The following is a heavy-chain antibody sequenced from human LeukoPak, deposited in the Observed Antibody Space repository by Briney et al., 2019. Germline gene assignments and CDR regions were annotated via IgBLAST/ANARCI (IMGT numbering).Heavy chain of an antibody. V-gene: IGHV3-21*06. Sequence: GGSLRLSCAASGLTFSSYSMNWVRQAPGKGLEWISSIGTSNSARYNADSVKRRFTISRDNAKSSVYLQMNRLSAEDTAMYYCTRDPCGSTTCYLKSWGQGTLVTVSS. CDR2: IGTSNSAR. CDR1: GLTFSSYS. CDR3: TRDPCGSTTCYLKS. J-gene: IGHJ5*02. D-gene: IGHD2-2*01.